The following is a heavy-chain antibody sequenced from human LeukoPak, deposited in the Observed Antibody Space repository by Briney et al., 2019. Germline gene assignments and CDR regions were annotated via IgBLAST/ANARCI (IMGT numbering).Heavy chain of an antibody. CDR1: GFIFSNYG. Sequence: GGSLRLSCAASGFIFSNYGMHWVRKAPGKRLEWVAVIWSDGSETFHADSVKGRFRIARDNSKNTLYLQMNSLRAADTAVYFCARDMGRAWYGPPDYWGQGTLVTVSS. CDR2: IWSDGSET. V-gene: IGHV3-33*01. J-gene: IGHJ4*02. CDR3: ARDMGRAWYGPPDY. D-gene: IGHD6-13*01.